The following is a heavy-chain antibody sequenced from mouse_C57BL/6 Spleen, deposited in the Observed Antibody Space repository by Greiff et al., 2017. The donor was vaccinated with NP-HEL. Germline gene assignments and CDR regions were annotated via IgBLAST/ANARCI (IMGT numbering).Heavy chain of an antibody. CDR3: ARGGDGDYPYAMDY. CDR1: GYAFTNYL. J-gene: IGHJ4*01. V-gene: IGHV1-54*01. Sequence: VKLQESGAELVRPGTSVKVSCKASGYAFTNYLIEWVKQRPGQGLEWIGVINPGSGGTNYNEKFKGKATLTADKSSSTAYMQLSSLTSEDSAVYVCARGGDGDYPYAMDYWGQGTSVTVSS. CDR2: INPGSGGT. D-gene: IGHD2-13*01.